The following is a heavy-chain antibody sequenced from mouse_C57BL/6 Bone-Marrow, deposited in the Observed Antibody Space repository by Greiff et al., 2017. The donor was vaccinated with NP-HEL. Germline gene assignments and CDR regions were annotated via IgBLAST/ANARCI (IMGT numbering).Heavy chain of an antibody. D-gene: IGHD1-3*01. J-gene: IGHJ4*01. V-gene: IGHV5-17*01. CDR1: GFTFSDYG. Sequence: EVQLVESGGGLVKPGGSLKLSCAASGFTFSDYGMHWVRQAPEKGLEWVAYISSGSSTIYYADTVKGRFTISRDNAKNTLFLQMTSLRSEDTAMYYCARCTTAVVDAMDYWGQGTSVTVSS. CDR2: ISSGSSTI. CDR3: ARCTTAVVDAMDY.